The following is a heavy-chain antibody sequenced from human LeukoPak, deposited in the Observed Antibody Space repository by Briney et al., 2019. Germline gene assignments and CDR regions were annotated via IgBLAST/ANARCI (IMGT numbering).Heavy chain of an antibody. CDR3: AAYDSSGYAFHY. Sequence: SETLSFTCTVSGGSISSYYWSWIRQPPGKGLEWIGYMFCSGSTNYNPSLKSRVTISVDTSKNQFSLRLTSVTAADTAAYYCAAYDSSGYAFHYWGQGTLVTVSS. V-gene: IGHV4-59*01. CDR2: MFCSGST. CDR1: GGSISSYY. J-gene: IGHJ4*02. D-gene: IGHD3-22*01.